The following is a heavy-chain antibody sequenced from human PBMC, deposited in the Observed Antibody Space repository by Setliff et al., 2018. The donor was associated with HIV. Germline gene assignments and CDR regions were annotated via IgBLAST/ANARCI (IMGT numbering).Heavy chain of an antibody. CDR2: IYYSGST. CDR1: GGSTSSSSSY. D-gene: IGHD2-21*01. Sequence: SETLSLTCTVSGGSTSSSSSYWGWIRQPPGKGLEWIGSIYYSGSTYYNPSLKSRVSMSIDTFKNQFSLNLTSVTAADTAVYYCARLRLAVMMSLDYFDLWGQGTLVTVSS. J-gene: IGHJ4*02. V-gene: IGHV4-39*07. CDR3: ARLRLAVMMSLDYFDL.